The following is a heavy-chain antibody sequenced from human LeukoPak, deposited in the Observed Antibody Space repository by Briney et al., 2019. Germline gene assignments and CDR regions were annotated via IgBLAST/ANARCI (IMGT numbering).Heavy chain of an antibody. J-gene: IGHJ4*02. CDR2: ISSSGSTI. Sequence: GGSLRLSCAASGFTFSSYEMNWVRQAPGKGLEWVSYISSSGSTIYYADSVKGRFTISRDNAKNSLYLQMNSLRAEDTAVCYCAREVVLRYFDRWGQGTLVTVSS. CDR3: AREVVLRYFDR. D-gene: IGHD3-9*01. CDR1: GFTFSSYE. V-gene: IGHV3-48*03.